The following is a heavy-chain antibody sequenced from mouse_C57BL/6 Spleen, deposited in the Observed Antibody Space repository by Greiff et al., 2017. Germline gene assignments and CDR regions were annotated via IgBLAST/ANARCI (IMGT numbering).Heavy chain of an antibody. CDR1: GYTFTDYY. J-gene: IGHJ4*01. CDR2: INPNNGGT. V-gene: IGHV1-26*01. Sequence: EVQLQQSGPELVKPGASVKISCKASGYTFTDYYMHWVKQSHGKSLEWIGDINPNNGGTSYNQKFKGKATLTVDKSSSTAYMELRSLTSEDSAVYYCASTYYSNAMDYWGQGTSVTVSS. D-gene: IGHD2-5*01. CDR3: ASTYYSNAMDY.